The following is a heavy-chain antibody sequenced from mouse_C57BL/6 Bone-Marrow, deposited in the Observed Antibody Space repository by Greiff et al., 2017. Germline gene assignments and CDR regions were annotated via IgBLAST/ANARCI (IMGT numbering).Heavy chain of an antibody. CDR1: GYTFTSYW. Sequence: QVQLQQPGAELVKPGASVKLSCKASGYTFTSYWMHWVKQRPGRGLEWIGRIDPTSGGTKYNEKFKSKATLTGDKPSSTAYMQLSSLTSEDSAVYYCARGGAIYYGYDLYYFDYWGQGTTLTVSS. D-gene: IGHD2-2*01. CDR3: ARGGAIYYGYDLYYFDY. V-gene: IGHV1-72*01. J-gene: IGHJ2*01. CDR2: IDPTSGGT.